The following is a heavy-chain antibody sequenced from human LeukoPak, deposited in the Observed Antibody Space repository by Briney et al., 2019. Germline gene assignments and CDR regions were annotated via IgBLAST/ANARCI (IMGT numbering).Heavy chain of an antibody. V-gene: IGHV1-2*02. CDR1: GYTFTGYY. Sequence: ASVKVSCKASGYTFTGYYMHWVRQAPGQGLEWMGWINPNSGGTNYAQKFQGRVTMTRDTSISTAYMELSRLRSDGTAVYYCARDWQYYYDSSGYYSLGYWGQGTLVTVSS. CDR2: INPNSGGT. J-gene: IGHJ4*02. D-gene: IGHD3-22*01. CDR3: ARDWQYYYDSSGYYSLGY.